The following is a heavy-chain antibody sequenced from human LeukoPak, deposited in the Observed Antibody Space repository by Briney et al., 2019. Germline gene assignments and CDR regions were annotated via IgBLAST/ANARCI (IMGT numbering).Heavy chain of an antibody. Sequence: GASVTVSCKASGYTFTSYYMHWVRQAPGQGLEWMGIINPSGGSTNYAQKFQGRVTMTRDTSTSKVYMELSSLRSEDTAVYYCARDLAYCGGDCISDYYYYYYGMDVWGQGTTVTVSS. CDR2: INPSGGST. J-gene: IGHJ6*02. V-gene: IGHV1-46*01. D-gene: IGHD2-21*02. CDR3: ARDLAYCGGDCISDYYYYYYGMDV. CDR1: GYTFTSYY.